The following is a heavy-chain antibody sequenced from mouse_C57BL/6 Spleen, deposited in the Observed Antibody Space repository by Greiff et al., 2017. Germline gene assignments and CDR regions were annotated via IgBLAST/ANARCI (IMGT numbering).Heavy chain of an antibody. CDR1: GFTFSSYA. CDR3: TREDYDDNYRDIDY. J-gene: IGHJ4*01. V-gene: IGHV5-9-1*02. D-gene: IGHD2-4*01. CDR2: ISSGGDYI. Sequence: EVMLVESGEGLAKPGGSLKLSCAASGFTFSSYAMSWVRQTPEKRLEWVAYISSGGDYIYYADTVKGRFTISRDNARNTLYLQMSSLKSEDTAMYYCTREDYDDNYRDIDYWGQGTSVTVSS.